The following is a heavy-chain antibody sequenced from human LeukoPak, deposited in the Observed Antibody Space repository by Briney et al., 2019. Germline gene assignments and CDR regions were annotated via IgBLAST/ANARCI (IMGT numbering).Heavy chain of an antibody. CDR3: ARRPSRLRFLEWSD. CDR1: GGSFSGYY. J-gene: IGHJ4*02. CDR2: INHSGST. D-gene: IGHD3-3*01. Sequence: SETLSLTCAVYGGSFSGYYWSWIRQPPGKRLEWIGEINHSGSTNYNPSLKSRVTISVDTSKNQFSLKLSSVTAADTAVYYCARRPSRLRFLEWSDWGQGTLVTVSS. V-gene: IGHV4-34*01.